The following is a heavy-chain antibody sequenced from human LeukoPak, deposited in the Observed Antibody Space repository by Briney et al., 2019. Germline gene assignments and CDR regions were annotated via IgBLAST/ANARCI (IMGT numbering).Heavy chain of an antibody. V-gene: IGHV1-18*01. CDR1: GYTFTSYG. J-gene: IGHJ4*02. D-gene: IGHD6-19*01. CDR2: ISAYNGNT. Sequence: GASVKVSCKASGYTFTSYGISWVRPAPGQGLEWMGWISAYNGNTNYAQKLQGRVTMTTDTPTSTAYMELRSLRSDDTAVYYCARDRGQWLVLDYFDYWGQGTLVTVSS. CDR3: ARDRGQWLVLDYFDY.